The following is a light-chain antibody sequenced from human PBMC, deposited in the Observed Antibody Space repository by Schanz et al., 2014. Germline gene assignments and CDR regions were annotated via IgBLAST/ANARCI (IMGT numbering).Light chain of an antibody. Sequence: VMTQSPATLSVSPGESATLSCRASQSVSSNLAWYQQKPGQAPRLLIHETSVRATGIPARFSGSGSGTDFTLTISGLQPEDFATYYCQQSYSTPYTFGQGTKLEIK. CDR3: QQSYSTPYT. CDR1: QSVSSN. V-gene: IGKV3-15*01. CDR2: ETS. J-gene: IGKJ2*01.